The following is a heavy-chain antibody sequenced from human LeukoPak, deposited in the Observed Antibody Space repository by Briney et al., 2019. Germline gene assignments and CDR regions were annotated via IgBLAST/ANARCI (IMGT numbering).Heavy chain of an antibody. V-gene: IGHV3-48*02. CDR2: ITSSSTI. Sequence: PGGSLRLSCAASGFTFSNYNMNWVRQAPGKGLEWVSHITSSSTIYYADSVKGRFTISRDNAKNSLYLQMSSLRDEGTAVYYCARRFDSWGQGTLVTVSS. J-gene: IGHJ4*02. CDR1: GFTFSNYN. CDR3: ARRFDS.